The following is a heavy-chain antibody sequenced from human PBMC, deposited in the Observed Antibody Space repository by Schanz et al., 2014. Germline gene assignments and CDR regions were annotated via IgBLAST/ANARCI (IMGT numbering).Heavy chain of an antibody. CDR3: ARWASWSRIGCPFDS. J-gene: IGHJ4*02. Sequence: VQLVESGGGVVQFGRSLRLSCVASGFTFNSYAMTWVRQAPGKWLEWVGRVRNKNNRYTTEYAASVKGRFTISRDDSKSSLYVQMDSLKTEDTAMYYCARWASWSRIGCPFDSWGQGTLVTVSS. V-gene: IGHV3-72*01. CDR2: VRNKNNRYTT. D-gene: IGHD3-3*01. CDR1: GFTFNSYA.